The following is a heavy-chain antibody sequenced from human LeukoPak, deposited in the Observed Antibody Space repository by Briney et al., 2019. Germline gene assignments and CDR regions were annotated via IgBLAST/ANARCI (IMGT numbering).Heavy chain of an antibody. J-gene: IGHJ3*02. Sequence: PGGSLRLSCAASGFTFSSYAMHWVRQAPGKGLEWVAVISYDGSNKYYADSVKGRFTISRDNSKNTLYLQMNSLRAEDTAVYYRARDMGDGYNQGDDAFDIWGQGTMVTVSS. V-gene: IGHV3-30-3*01. CDR1: GFTFSSYA. D-gene: IGHD5-24*01. CDR2: ISYDGSNK. CDR3: ARDMGDGYNQGDDAFDI.